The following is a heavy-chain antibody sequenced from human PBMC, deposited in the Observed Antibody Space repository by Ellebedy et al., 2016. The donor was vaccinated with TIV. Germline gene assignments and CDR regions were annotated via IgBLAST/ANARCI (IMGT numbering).Heavy chain of an antibody. V-gene: IGHV3-30*18. CDR2: LSYDGSDE. Sequence: GESLKISCATSGFTFSSYTMHWVRQAPGKGLEWVAALSYDGSDEYYADSVQGRFTISRDSSKKTLYLQMNSLRAEDTAVYYCAKGTRRAVAGEFDYWGQGTLVTVSS. D-gene: IGHD6-19*01. CDR1: GFTFSSYT. CDR3: AKGTRRAVAGEFDY. J-gene: IGHJ4*02.